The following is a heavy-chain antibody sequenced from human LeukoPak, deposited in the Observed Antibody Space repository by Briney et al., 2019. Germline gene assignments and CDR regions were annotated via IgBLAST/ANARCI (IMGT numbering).Heavy chain of an antibody. CDR2: ISGSGGST. CDR1: GFTFSSYA. V-gene: IGHV3-23*01. D-gene: IGHD2-21*01. Sequence: SGGSLRLSCAASGFTFSSYAMSWVRQAPGNGLEWVSAISGSGGSTYYADSVKGRFTISRDNSKNTLYLQMNSLRAEDTAVYYCAKADVLIRYYFDYWGQGTLVTVSS. CDR3: AKADVLIRYYFDY. J-gene: IGHJ4*02.